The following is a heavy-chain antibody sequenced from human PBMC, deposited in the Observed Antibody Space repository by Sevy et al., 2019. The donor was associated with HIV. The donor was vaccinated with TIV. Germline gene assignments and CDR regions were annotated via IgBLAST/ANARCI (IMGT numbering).Heavy chain of an antibody. J-gene: IGHJ6*02. CDR3: AKDRRAGYSNYVYYGMDV. V-gene: IGHV3-43*01. CDR1: GFTFDDYT. Sequence: GGSLRLSCAASGFTFDDYTMHWDRQAPGKGLEWVSLISWDGGSTYYADSVKGRFTISRDNSKNSLYLQMNSLRTEDTALYYCAKDRRAGYSNYVYYGMDVWGQGTTVTVSS. D-gene: IGHD4-4*01. CDR2: ISWDGGST.